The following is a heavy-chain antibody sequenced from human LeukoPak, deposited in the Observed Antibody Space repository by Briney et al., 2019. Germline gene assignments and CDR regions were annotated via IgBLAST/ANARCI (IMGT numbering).Heavy chain of an antibody. CDR1: GYTLTEVS. J-gene: IGHJ4*02. V-gene: IGHV1-24*01. D-gene: IGHD3-3*01. CDR3: ATGPSLFGVAQDDY. CDR2: FDSEDGKP. Sequence: ASVKVSCKVSGYTLTEVSMHWVRQTPGKGLEWMGGFDSEDGKPIYGQKFQGRVTMTEDTSTDTAYLELNSLTSEDTAVYYCATGPSLFGVAQDDYWGQGTLVTVSS.